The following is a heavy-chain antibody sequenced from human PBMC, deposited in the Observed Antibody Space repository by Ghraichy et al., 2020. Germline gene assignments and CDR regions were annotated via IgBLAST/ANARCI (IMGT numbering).Heavy chain of an antibody. D-gene: IGHD2-8*02. J-gene: IGHJ6*02. CDR1: GVSISSDDYY. CDR3: ARDHAGAYYYYAMDV. CDR2: IFYSGTT. Sequence: TLSLTCTVSGVSISSDDYYWTWIRQHPGKGLEWIGYIFYSGTTYYNPSLKSRLNMLVDTSKNQFSLKLSSVTAADTAVYYCARDHAGAYYYYAMDVWGQGTTVTVSS. V-gene: IGHV4-31*03.